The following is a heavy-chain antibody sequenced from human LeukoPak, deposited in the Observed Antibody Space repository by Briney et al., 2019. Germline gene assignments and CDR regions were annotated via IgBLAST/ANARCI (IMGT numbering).Heavy chain of an antibody. CDR1: GFTFDDYG. CDR2: INWNGGST. V-gene: IGHV3-20*04. Sequence: GGFLRLSCAASGFTFDDYGISWVRQAPGKGLEWVSGINWNGGSTGYADSVKGRFTISRDNAKNSLYLQMNSLRAEDTALYYCARGTYYDFWSGYPDFDYWGQGTLVTVSS. CDR3: ARGTYYDFWSGYPDFDY. J-gene: IGHJ4*02. D-gene: IGHD3-3*01.